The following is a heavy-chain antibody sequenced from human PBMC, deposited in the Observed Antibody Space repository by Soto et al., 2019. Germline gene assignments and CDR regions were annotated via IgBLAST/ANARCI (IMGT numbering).Heavy chain of an antibody. V-gene: IGHV3-30*18. CDR1: GFTFSNHG. J-gene: IGHJ3*02. Sequence: QVQLVESGGGVVQPGRSLRLSCAASGFTFSNHGMHWVRQAPGKGLGWVAVISSDGSNKYYADSVKGRFTISRDNSKNTLYVEMNSLRADDTAMYYCAKEGRSIVASGDAFNIRGQGTMVTVSS. CDR2: ISSDGSNK. D-gene: IGHD6-13*01. CDR3: AKEGRSIVASGDAFNI.